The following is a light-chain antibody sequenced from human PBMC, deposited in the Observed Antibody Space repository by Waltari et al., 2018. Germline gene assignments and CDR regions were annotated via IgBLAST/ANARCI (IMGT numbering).Light chain of an antibody. V-gene: IGLV2-14*03. Sequence: QSALTQPASVSGSPGQSITISCTGTSSDIGNYDYVPWYQQHPGRAPKLMIYDVSNRPSGVSNRFSGSKSGNTASLTISGLQAEDEAEYYCSSYTSSNTVIFGGGTKLTVL. CDR3: SSYTSSNTVI. CDR2: DVS. J-gene: IGLJ2*01. CDR1: SSDIGNYDY.